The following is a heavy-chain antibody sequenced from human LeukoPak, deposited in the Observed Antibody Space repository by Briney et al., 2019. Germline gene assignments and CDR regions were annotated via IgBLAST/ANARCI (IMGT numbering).Heavy chain of an antibody. CDR1: GYIFTNYY. CDR2: ISAYNGNT. J-gene: IGHJ4*02. D-gene: IGHD5-12*01. Sequence: ASVKVSCKASGYIFTNYYMNWVRQAPGQGLEWMGWISAYNGNTNYAQKLQGRVTMTTDTSTSTAYMELRSLRSDDTAVYYCARVGSGYDSSPDYWGQGTLVTVSS. CDR3: ARVGSGYDSSPDY. V-gene: IGHV1-18*04.